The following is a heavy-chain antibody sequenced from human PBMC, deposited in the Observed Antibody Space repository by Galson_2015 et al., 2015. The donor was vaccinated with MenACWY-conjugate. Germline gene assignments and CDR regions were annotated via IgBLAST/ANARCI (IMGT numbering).Heavy chain of an antibody. J-gene: IGHJ4*02. Sequence: SETLSLTCTVSGGSISSYYWSWIRQPPGKGLEWIGYIYYSGSTNHNPSLKSRVTISVDTSKNQFSLKLSSVTAADTAVYYCARLRYNGSYYYFDYWGQGTLVTVSS. CDR2: IYYSGST. V-gene: IGHV4-59*08. D-gene: IGHD1-26*01. CDR1: GGSISSYY. CDR3: ARLRYNGSYYYFDY.